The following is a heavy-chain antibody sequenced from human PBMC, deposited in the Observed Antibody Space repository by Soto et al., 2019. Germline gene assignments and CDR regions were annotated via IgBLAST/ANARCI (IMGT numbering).Heavy chain of an antibody. CDR2: IYYSGST. CDR3: ARHRGDILTGYYLPFDY. Sequence: PSETLSLTCTVSGGSISSSSYYWGWIRQPPGKGLEWIGSIYYSGSTYYNPSLKSRVTISVDTSKNQFSLKLSSVTAADTAVYYCARHRGDILTGYYLPFDYWGQGTLVTVSS. V-gene: IGHV4-39*01. CDR1: GGSISSSSYY. D-gene: IGHD3-9*01. J-gene: IGHJ4*02.